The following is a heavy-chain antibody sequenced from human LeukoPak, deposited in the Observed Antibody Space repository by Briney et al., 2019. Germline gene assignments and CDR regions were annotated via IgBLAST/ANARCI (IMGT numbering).Heavy chain of an antibody. D-gene: IGHD2-2*01. Sequence: ASETLSLTCTVSGYSISSGYYWGWIRQPPGKGLEWIGSIYHSGSTYYNPSLKSRVTISVDTSKNQFSLKLSSVTAADTAVYYCAKVGTSGAFDIWGQGTMVTVSS. CDR1: GYSISSGYY. J-gene: IGHJ3*02. V-gene: IGHV4-38-2*02. CDR2: IYHSGST. CDR3: AKVGTSGAFDI.